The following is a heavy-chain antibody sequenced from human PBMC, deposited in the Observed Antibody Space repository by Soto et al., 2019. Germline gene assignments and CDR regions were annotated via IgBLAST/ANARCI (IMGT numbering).Heavy chain of an antibody. Sequence: QVQLQESGPGLVKPSETLSLSCTVSNGSISNFYWNWIRHPAGKGLEWIGRIYSSGSTHLNPSLRSRVTMSVDTSKNQFSLKLNSVTAADTAVYYCARSSHQESWFDPWGQGTQVTVSS. CDR3: ARSSHQESWFDP. D-gene: IGHD6-13*01. J-gene: IGHJ5*02. CDR1: NGSISNFY. CDR2: IYSSGST. V-gene: IGHV4-4*07.